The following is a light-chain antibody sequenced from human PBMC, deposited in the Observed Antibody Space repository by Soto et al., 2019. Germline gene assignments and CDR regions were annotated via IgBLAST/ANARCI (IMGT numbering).Light chain of an antibody. CDR3: QQYDTYPLT. CDR2: DAS. J-gene: IGKJ4*01. CDR1: QNVNDY. Sequence: IHMNQTPSTLSSSVLYRVTINCLASQNVNDYLAWYQQKPGKSPKVLIYDASTLETGVPSRFSGSASGTEFTLTISGLQPEDVASYYCQQYDTYPLTFGGGTKVDIK. V-gene: IGKV1-5*01.